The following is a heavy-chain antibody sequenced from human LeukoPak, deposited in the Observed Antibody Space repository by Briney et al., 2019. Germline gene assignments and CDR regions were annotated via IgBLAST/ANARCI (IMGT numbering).Heavy chain of an antibody. V-gene: IGHV2-70*04. Sequence: SGPALVKPTQTLTLTCTFSGFSLSTSGMRVSWIRQPPGKALEWLARIGWDDDKFYSTSLKTKLTISKDTSKNQVVLTMTNMDPVDTATYYCARSPYCSSTSCYTYFDYWGQGTLVTVSS. J-gene: IGHJ4*02. CDR3: ARSPYCSSTSCYTYFDY. D-gene: IGHD2-2*02. CDR1: GFSLSTSGMR. CDR2: IGWDDDK.